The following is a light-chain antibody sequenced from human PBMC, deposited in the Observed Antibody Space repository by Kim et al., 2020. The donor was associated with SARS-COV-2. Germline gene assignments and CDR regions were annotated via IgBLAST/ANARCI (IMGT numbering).Light chain of an antibody. J-gene: IGKJ1*01. CDR1: QSLNIW. Sequence: DIQMTQSPSTLHASVGDRVTITCRASQSLNIWLAWYQQKPGKAPKLLIYKASVLESGVPSRFSGSGSGTEFTLTISSLQPDDYATYYCQYYDSYWMFGQGTKVDIK. V-gene: IGKV1-5*03. CDR2: KAS. CDR3: QYYDSYWM.